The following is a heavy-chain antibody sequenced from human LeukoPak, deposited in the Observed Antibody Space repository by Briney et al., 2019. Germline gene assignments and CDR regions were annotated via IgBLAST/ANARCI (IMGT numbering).Heavy chain of an antibody. Sequence: GGSLRLSCTVSGFTVSTNSMSWVRQAPGKGLEWVSSISSSSSYIYYADSVKGRFTISRHNAKNSLYLEMNSLRAEDTAVYYCARDEGFCSGGRCHISGFDYWGQGILVTVSS. CDR3: ARDEGFCSGGRCHISGFDY. CDR2: ISSSSSYI. V-gene: IGHV3-21*03. CDR1: GFTVSTNS. J-gene: IGHJ4*02. D-gene: IGHD2-15*01.